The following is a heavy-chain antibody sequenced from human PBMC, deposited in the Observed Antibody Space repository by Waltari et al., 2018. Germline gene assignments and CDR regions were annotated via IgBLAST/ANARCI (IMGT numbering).Heavy chain of an antibody. D-gene: IGHD3-10*01. CDR1: NGSINNFY. CDR3: ARGGLRYYDSGSQPYNWFGP. J-gene: IGHJ5*02. V-gene: IGHV4-59*01. Sequence: QVQLQESGPGLVKPSETLSLTCTVANGSINNFYWSWTRQPPGKGLEWIGYAYFSGTTTYNPSLKSRVTISVDTSKNQFSLKLTSVTAADTATYYCARGGLRYYDSGSQPYNWFGPWGQGIMVSVSS. CDR2: AYFSGTT.